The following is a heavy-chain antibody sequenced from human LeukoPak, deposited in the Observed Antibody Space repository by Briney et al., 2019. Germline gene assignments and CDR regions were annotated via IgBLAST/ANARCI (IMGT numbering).Heavy chain of an antibody. Sequence: PSETLSLTCTVSGGSISSSSYYWGWIRQPPGKGLEWIGSIYYSGSTYYNPSLKSRVTISVDTSKNQFSLKLSSVTAADTAVYYCARDGIPILGENFDYWGQGTLVTVSS. CDR2: IYYSGST. D-gene: IGHD3-16*01. V-gene: IGHV4-39*07. J-gene: IGHJ4*02. CDR3: ARDGIPILGENFDY. CDR1: GGSISSSSYY.